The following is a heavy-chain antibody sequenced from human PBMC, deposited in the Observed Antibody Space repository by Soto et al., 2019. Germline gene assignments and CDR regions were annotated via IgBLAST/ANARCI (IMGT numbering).Heavy chain of an antibody. D-gene: IGHD3-10*01. J-gene: IGHJ4*02. V-gene: IGHV4-59*01. CDR1: GGSISGYY. CDR2: IYYSGST. Sequence: SETLSLTCTVSGGSISGYYWSWIRQPPGKGLECIGYIYYSGSTNYNPSLKSRVTISVDTSKNQFSLKLSSVTAADTAVCYCARAPRGNYGYPSYFDYWGQGTLVTVSS. CDR3: ARAPRGNYGYPSYFDY.